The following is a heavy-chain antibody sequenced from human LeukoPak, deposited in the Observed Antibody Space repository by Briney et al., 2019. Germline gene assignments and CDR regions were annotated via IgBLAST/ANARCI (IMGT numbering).Heavy chain of an antibody. CDR1: GGTFSSYA. CDR2: IIPIFGTA. CDR3: AIEGRSSWLRDRYYFDY. Sequence: SVKVSCKASGGTFSSYAISWVRQAPGQGLEWMGGIIPIFGTANYVQKFQGRVTITADKSTSTAYMELSSLRSEDTAVYYCAIEGRSSWLRDRYYFDYWGQGTLVTVSS. D-gene: IGHD6-13*01. J-gene: IGHJ4*02. V-gene: IGHV1-69*06.